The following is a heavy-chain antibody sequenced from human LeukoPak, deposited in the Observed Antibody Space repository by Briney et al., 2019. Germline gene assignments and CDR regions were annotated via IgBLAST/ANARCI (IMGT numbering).Heavy chain of an antibody. V-gene: IGHV4-59*08. J-gene: IGHJ4*02. CDR1: GGSISTHY. Sequence: SETLSLTCTVSGGSISTHYWTFIRQPPGKGLEWIGYGYYSGITDYNPSLKSRVTISVDTSKNQFSLNLNSVTAADTAVYYCARSRGLAGAAKVIDFWGQGILITVSS. CDR3: ARSRGLAGAAKVIDF. CDR2: GYYSGIT. D-gene: IGHD2-15*01.